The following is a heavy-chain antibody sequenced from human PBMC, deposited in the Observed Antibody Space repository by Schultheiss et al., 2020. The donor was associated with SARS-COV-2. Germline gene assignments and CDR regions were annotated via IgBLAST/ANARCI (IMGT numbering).Heavy chain of an antibody. J-gene: IGHJ4*02. Sequence: GGSLRLSCAASGFTFSDYYMSWIRQAPGKGLEWVSYISSTTGYTNYADSVKGRFTISRDNAKNSLYLQMNSLRAEDTAVYYCARGHVLGNYWGQGTLVTVSS. D-gene: IGHD1-26*01. CDR3: ARGHVLGNY. CDR2: ISSTTGYT. CDR1: GFTFSDYY. V-gene: IGHV3-11*05.